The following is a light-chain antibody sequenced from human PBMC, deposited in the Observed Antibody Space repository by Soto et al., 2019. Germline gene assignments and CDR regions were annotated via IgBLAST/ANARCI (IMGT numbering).Light chain of an antibody. CDR2: GAS. CDR3: HQSYSTPMYT. J-gene: IGKJ2*01. CDR1: QSISTF. V-gene: IGKV1-39*01. Sequence: DTQMTQSPSALSASVGDRVTITCRTSQSISTFLSWYQQKPGKAPRLLIYGASSLQSGVPSRFSGSGSGTDFTLTICSLQPEDSATYYCHQSYSTPMYTFGQGTKLEIK.